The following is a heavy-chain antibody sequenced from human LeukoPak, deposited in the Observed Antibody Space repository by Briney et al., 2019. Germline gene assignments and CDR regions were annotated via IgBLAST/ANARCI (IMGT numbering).Heavy chain of an antibody. J-gene: IGHJ4*02. CDR1: GGSISSGGYS. D-gene: IGHD3-22*01. CDR3: ARVYDSSGYYEDY. V-gene: IGHV4-30-2*01. CDR2: IYHSGST. Sequence: SETLSLTCAVSGGSISSGGYSWGWIRQPPGKGLEWIGYIYHSGSTYYNPSLKSRVTISVDRSKNQFSLKLSSVTAADTAVYYCARVYDSSGYYEDYWGQGTLVTVSS.